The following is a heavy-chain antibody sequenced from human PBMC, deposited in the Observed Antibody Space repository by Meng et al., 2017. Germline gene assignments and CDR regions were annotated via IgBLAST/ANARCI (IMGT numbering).Heavy chain of an antibody. Sequence: GESLKISCAASGFTFSDYYMSWIRQAPGKGLEWVSYISSSGSTIYYADSVKGRFTISRDNAKNSLYLQMNSLRAEDTAVYYCARDPRLFRRYDSSGYLTGYFDYWGQGTLVTVSS. CDR3: ARDPRLFRRYDSSGYLTGYFDY. J-gene: IGHJ4*02. CDR1: GFTFSDYY. V-gene: IGHV3-11*04. D-gene: IGHD3-22*01. CDR2: ISSSGSTI.